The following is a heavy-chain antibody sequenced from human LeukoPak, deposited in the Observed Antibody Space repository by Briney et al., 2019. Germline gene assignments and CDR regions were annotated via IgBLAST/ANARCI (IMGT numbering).Heavy chain of an antibody. D-gene: IGHD2/OR15-2a*01. Sequence: PSETLSLTCTVSGGSISSYYWSWIRQPAGKGLEWIGRIYTSGSTNYNPSLKSRVTISIDTSKNQFSLKLSFVTAADTAVYYCARVSGAYLLGAFDIWGQGTMVTVSS. CDR1: GGSISSYY. CDR2: IYTSGST. CDR3: ARVSGAYLLGAFDI. J-gene: IGHJ3*02. V-gene: IGHV4-4*07.